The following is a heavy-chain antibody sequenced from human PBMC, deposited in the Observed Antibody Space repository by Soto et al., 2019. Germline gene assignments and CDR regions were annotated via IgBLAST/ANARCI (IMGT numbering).Heavy chain of an antibody. CDR2: IIPIFGTA. CDR1: GGTFSSYA. D-gene: IGHD2-15*01. CDR3: ARAEIVMVVGQNGKDV. J-gene: IGHJ6*02. Sequence: SVKVSCKASGGTFSSYAISWVRQAPGQGLEWMGGIIPIFGTANYAQKFQGRVTITADESTSTAYMELSSLRSEDTAVYYCARAEIVMVVGQNGKDVWGQGTTVTVSS. V-gene: IGHV1-69*13.